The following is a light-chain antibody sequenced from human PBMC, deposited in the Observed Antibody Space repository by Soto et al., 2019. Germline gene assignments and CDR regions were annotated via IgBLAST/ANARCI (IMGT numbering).Light chain of an antibody. CDR2: EVS. V-gene: IGLV2-8*01. Sequence: QSALTQPPSASGSPGQSVTISCTGTSSDVGDYDSVSWYQQHPGKAPKLLIYEVSKRPSGVPDRFSASKFGNTASLTVSGLQAEDEADYYCISYAGSNNPYVFGTGTQLTVL. CDR1: SSDVGDYDS. CDR3: ISYAGSNNPYV. J-gene: IGLJ1*01.